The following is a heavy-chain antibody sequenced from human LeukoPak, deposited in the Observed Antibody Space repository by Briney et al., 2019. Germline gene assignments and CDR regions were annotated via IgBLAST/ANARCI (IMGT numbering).Heavy chain of an antibody. J-gene: IGHJ4*02. CDR3: AKGISNPDY. V-gene: IGHV3-23*01. CDR1: GFTFSNYA. Sequence: PGGSLRLSCAASGFTFSNYAMTWVRQAPGKGLEWVSGVNSDGGSTYYADSVRGRFTISRGNSKNTLYLQMNSLRAEDTAVYYCAKGISNPDYWGQGTLVTVSS. D-gene: IGHD4-11*01. CDR2: VNSDGGST.